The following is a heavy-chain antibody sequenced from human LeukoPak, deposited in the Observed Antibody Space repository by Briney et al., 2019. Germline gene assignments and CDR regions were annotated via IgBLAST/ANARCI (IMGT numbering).Heavy chain of an antibody. D-gene: IGHD3-9*01. CDR2: IYYSGST. CDR1: GGSISSSSYH. J-gene: IGHJ4*02. CDR3: AGDRDILTDY. Sequence: SETLSLTCTVSGGSISSSSYHWGWIRQPPGKGLEWIGSIYYSGSTYYNPSLKSRVTISVDTSKNQFSLKLSSVTAADTAVYYCAGDRDILTDYWGQGTLVTVSS. V-gene: IGHV4-39*02.